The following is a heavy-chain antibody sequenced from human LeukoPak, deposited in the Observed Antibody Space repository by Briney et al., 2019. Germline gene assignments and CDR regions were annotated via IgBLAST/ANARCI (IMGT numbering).Heavy chain of an antibody. CDR3: ARRGLRYFDWLLSRAFDI. CDR2: INHSGST. J-gene: IGHJ3*02. D-gene: IGHD3-9*01. V-gene: IGHV4-34*01. CDR1: GGSFSGYY. Sequence: SETLSLTCAVYGGSFSGYYWSWIRQPPGKGLEWIGEINHSGSTNYNPSLKSRVTISVDTSKNQFSLKLSSVTAADTAVHYCARRGLRYFDWLLSRAFDIWGQGTMVTVSS.